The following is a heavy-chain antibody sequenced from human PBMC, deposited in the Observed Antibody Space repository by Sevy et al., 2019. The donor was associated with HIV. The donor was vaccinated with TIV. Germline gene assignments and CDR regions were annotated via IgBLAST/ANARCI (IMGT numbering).Heavy chain of an antibody. CDR3: ARTYDSTGYNKHRDGIFDL. Sequence: GGSLRLSWAASGFTFNYHWMNWVRQAPGKGLEWVASIKSDGSEKYYVDSVKGRFTISRDNAENHLFVQMNSLRVEDTAVCYCARTYDSTGYNKHRDGIFDLWGQGTKVTVSS. CDR2: IKSDGSEK. V-gene: IGHV3-7*03. D-gene: IGHD3-22*01. J-gene: IGHJ3*01. CDR1: GFTFNYHW.